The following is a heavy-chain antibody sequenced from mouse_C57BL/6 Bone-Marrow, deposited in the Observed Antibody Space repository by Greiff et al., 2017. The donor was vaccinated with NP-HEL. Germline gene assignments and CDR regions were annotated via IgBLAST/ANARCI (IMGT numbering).Heavy chain of an antibody. CDR2: IYPGSGST. CDR3: AKFPHYYGSSYWDY. J-gene: IGHJ2*01. CDR1: GYTFTSYW. D-gene: IGHD1-1*01. V-gene: IGHV1-55*01. Sequence: VQLQQPGAELVKPGASVKMSCKASGYTFTSYWITWVKQRPGQGLEWIGDIYPGSGSTNYNEKFKSKATLTVDTSSSTAYMQLSSLTSEDSAVYYCAKFPHYYGSSYWDYWGQGTTLTVSS.